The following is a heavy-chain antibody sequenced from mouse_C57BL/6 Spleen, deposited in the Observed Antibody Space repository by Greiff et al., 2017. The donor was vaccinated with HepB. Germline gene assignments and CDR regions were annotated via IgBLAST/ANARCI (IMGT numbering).Heavy chain of an antibody. D-gene: IGHD2-4*01. V-gene: IGHV1-18*01. J-gene: IGHJ1*03. CDR3: ARVGVYYDYGGYFDV. CDR2: INPNNGGT. Sequence: EVQLQQSGPELVKPGASVKIPCKASGYTFTDYNMDWVKQSHGKSLEWIGDINPNNGGTIYNQKFKGKATLTLDKSSSTAYMELRSLTSEDTAVYYCARVGVYYDYGGYFDVWGTGTTVTVSS. CDR1: GYTFTDYN.